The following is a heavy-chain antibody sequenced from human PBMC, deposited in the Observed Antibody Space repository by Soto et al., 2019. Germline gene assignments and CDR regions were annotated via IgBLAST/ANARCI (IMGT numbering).Heavy chain of an antibody. CDR1: GDSIRGGGHY. CDR3: ARDTGLAPTVWGY. Sequence: QVQLQESGPGLVTPSQTLSLTCSVSGDSIRGGGHYWNWIRQFPGKGLEWIGYVYHSGSTHYNPSLRGRQALSIETSKNQFSLRLISVTAADTALYYCARDTGLAPTVWGYWGHGTQVTVSS. CDR2: VYHSGST. D-gene: IGHD7-27*01. V-gene: IGHV4-31*03. J-gene: IGHJ4*03.